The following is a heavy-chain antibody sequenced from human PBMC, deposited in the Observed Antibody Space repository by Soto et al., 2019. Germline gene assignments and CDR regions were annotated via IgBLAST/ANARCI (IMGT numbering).Heavy chain of an antibody. CDR1: GGTFSSYS. V-gene: IGHV1-69*01. CDR2: IIPFFGTA. J-gene: IGHJ3*02. CDR3: ARGGNATYYYVYSPPRAFDI. Sequence: QVQLVQSGAEVKKPGSSVKVSCKASGGTFSSYSINWVRQAPGQGLEWMGGIIPFFGTANYGQDFQGRVTITADETTATASIELSSLTSDDTAVYFCARGGNATYYYVYSPPRAFDIWGQGTMVTVSS. D-gene: IGHD3-10*02.